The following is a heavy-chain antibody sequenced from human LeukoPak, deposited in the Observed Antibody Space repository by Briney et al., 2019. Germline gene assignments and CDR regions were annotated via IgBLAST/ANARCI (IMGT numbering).Heavy chain of an antibody. Sequence: ESGPTLVKPTQTLTLTCTFSGFSLTTSGVGVGWIRQPPGKALEWLALIYWDDDKRYSPFLKSRLTITKDTSTDQVVLTMTNMDPVDTATYYCAHGLVRGRSPPFHYWGQGTLVTVSS. D-gene: IGHD3-10*01. CDR3: AHGLVRGRSPPFHY. CDR1: GFSLTTSGVG. V-gene: IGHV2-5*02. J-gene: IGHJ4*02. CDR2: IYWDDDK.